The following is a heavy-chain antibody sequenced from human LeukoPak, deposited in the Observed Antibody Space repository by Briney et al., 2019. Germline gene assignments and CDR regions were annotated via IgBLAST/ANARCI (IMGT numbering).Heavy chain of an antibody. CDR1: GSTFSSYW. V-gene: IGHV3-7*01. CDR3: ARDKHLLDY. CDR2: IKQDGSEK. J-gene: IGHJ4*02. Sequence: GGSLRLSCAASGSTFSSYWMSWVRQAPGKGLEWVANIKQDGSEKYYVDSVKGRFTISRDNAKNSLYLQMNSLRAEDTAAYYCARDKHLLDYWGQGTLVTVSS.